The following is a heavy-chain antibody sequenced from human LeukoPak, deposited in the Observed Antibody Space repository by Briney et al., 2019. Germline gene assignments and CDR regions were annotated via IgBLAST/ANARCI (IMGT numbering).Heavy chain of an antibody. D-gene: IGHD1-26*01. CDR2: IYYSGST. CDR3: AREGDSGSYYDY. V-gene: IGHV4-59*11. Sequence: SETLSLTCTVSGGSISSHYWSWIRQPPGKGLEWTGYIYYSGSTNYNPSLKSRVTISVDTSKNQFSLKLSSVTAADTAVYYCAREGDSGSYYDYWGQGTLVTVSS. J-gene: IGHJ4*02. CDR1: GGSISSHY.